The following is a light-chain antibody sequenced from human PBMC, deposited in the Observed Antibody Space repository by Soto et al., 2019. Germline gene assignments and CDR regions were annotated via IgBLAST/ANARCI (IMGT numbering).Light chain of an antibody. CDR1: QSVSSY. CDR3: QQYKNWPPT. V-gene: IGKV3-15*01. CDR2: AAS. Sequence: EIVMTQSPATLSVSPGERATLSCRASQSVSSYLAWYQQKPGQGPRLLIYAASTRATGIPARFSGSGSATEFTLTISSLQSEDFVVYYCQQYKNWPPTVGQGTKVEIK. J-gene: IGKJ1*01.